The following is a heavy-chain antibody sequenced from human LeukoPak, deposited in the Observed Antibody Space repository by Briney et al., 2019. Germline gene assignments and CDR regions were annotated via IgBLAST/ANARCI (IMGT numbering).Heavy chain of an antibody. CDR3: ARDWDYYDSSGYSY. V-gene: IGHV1-18*04. CDR1: AYTFTGYY. Sequence: ASVKVSCKASAYTFTGYYMHWVRQAPGQGLEWMGWISAYNGNTNYAQKLQGRVTMTTDTSTSTAYMELRSLRSDDTAVYYCARDWDYYDSSGYSYWGQGTLVTVSS. D-gene: IGHD3-22*01. J-gene: IGHJ4*02. CDR2: ISAYNGNT.